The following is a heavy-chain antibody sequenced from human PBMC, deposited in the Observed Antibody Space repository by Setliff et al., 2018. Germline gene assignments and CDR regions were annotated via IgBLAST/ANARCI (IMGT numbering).Heavy chain of an antibody. CDR1: GFTFGDYA. CDR3: AKQVLTSSWPNDAFDI. V-gene: IGHV3-23*01. D-gene: IGHD6-13*01. CDR2: LNGVGHST. Sequence: GESLRLSCRGSGFTFGDYAMSWLRQAPGKGLEWVSGLNGVGHSTYYADSVKGRFTISRDNSKNTLYLQMNSLRAEDAAVYYCAKQVLTSSWPNDAFDIWGQGTMVTVSS. J-gene: IGHJ3*02.